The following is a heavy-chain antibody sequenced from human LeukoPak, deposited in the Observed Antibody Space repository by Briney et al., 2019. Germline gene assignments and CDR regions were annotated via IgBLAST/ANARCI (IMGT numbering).Heavy chain of an antibody. CDR2: ISYDGSDK. V-gene: IGHV3-30-3*01. CDR1: GFTFSSYA. Sequence: GGSLRLSCAASGFTFSSYAMHWVRQAPGKGLEWVAVISYDGSDKHYADSVKGRFTISRDNSKNTLYLQMNSLRAEDTAVYYCARDVLGLGQAFDYWGQGTLVTVSS. CDR3: ARDVLGLGQAFDY. D-gene: IGHD7-27*01. J-gene: IGHJ4*02.